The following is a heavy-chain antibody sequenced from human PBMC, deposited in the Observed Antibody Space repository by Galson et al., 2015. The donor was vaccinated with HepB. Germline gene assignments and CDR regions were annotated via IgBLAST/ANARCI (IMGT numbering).Heavy chain of an antibody. CDR2: ISSSGGIT. J-gene: IGHJ6*03. Sequence: SLRLSCAASGVTVSTYAMTWVRQAPGKGLESVSVISSSGGITYYADSVKGRVTISRDNPKNKLYLQMDSLGAEDTAIYYCAKKGGNDYSGIPWYSYMDVWGKGTPVTVSS. CDR3: AKKGGNDYSGIPWYSYMDV. V-gene: IGHV3-23*01. D-gene: IGHD4-23*01. CDR1: GVTVSTYA.